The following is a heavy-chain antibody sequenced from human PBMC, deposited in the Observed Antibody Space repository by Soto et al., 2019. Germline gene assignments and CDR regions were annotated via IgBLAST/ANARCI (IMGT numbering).Heavy chain of an antibody. CDR2: ISAYNGNT. D-gene: IGHD1-26*01. CDR1: GYTFTSYG. V-gene: IGHV1-18*04. J-gene: IGHJ6*02. Sequence: QVQLVQSGAEVKKPGASVKVSCKASGYTFTSYGISWVRQAPGQGLEWMGWISAYNGNTNYAQKLQGRVTMTTDTSTRTAYRELRSLRSDDTAVYYCARITSGSSYYYYGMDVWGQGTTVTVSS. CDR3: ARITSGSSYYYYGMDV.